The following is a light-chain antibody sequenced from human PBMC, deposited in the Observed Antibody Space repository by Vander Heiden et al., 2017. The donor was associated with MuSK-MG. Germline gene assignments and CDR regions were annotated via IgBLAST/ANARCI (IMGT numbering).Light chain of an antibody. CDR2: DND. Sequence: QSVLTQPPSLSAAAGGTVTITCSGTSSNIGNYHVCWYQQFPGTAPRLVIRDNDQRASGIPDRFSASKSATSATLDIAGLQTGDEAEYFCGTWDSGLSVYVFGTGTQVTVL. CDR3: GTWDSGLSVYV. J-gene: IGLJ1*01. V-gene: IGLV1-51*01. CDR1: SSNIGNYH.